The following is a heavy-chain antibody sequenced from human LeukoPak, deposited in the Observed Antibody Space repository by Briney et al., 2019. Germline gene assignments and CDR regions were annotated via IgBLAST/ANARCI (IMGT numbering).Heavy chain of an antibody. CDR3: ARGPTLWFGEPTLYYFDY. J-gene: IGHJ4*02. Sequence: GGSLRLSCAASGFTFSSYSMNWVRQAPGKGLEWVSSISSSSSYIYYADSVKGRFTISRDNAKNSLYLQMNSLRAEDTAVYYCARGPTLWFGEPTLYYFDYWGQGTLVTVSS. V-gene: IGHV3-21*01. CDR1: GFTFSSYS. CDR2: ISSSSSYI. D-gene: IGHD3-10*01.